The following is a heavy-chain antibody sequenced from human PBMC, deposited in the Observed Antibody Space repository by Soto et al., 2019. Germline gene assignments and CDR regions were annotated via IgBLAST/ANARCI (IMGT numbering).Heavy chain of an antibody. CDR3: ARVPAF. CDR1: GGTISSGGYC. Sequence: PSETLSLTCAVSGGTISSGGYCWSWIRQPPGKGLEWIGYMYHSGSTYYNPSLKSRVTISIDRSKNQFSLKLSSVTAADTAVYKCARVPAFWGKGFLVPVS. J-gene: IGHJ4*02. CDR2: MYHSGST. D-gene: IGHD3-3*02. V-gene: IGHV4-30-2*01.